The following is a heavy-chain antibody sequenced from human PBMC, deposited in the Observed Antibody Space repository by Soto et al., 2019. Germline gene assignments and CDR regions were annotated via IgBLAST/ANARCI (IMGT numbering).Heavy chain of an antibody. CDR2: IYYSGST. Sequence: PSETLSLTCTVSGGSISSSSYYWGWIRQPPGKGLEWIGSIYYSGSTYYNPSLKSRVTISVDTSKNQFSLKLSSVTAADTAVYYCARLERGFGRMDYYYYGMDVWGQGTTVTVSS. D-gene: IGHD3-10*01. CDR3: ARLERGFGRMDYYYYGMDV. V-gene: IGHV4-39*01. CDR1: GGSISSSSYY. J-gene: IGHJ6*02.